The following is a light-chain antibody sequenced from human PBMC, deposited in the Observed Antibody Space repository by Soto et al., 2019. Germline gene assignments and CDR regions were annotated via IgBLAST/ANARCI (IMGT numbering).Light chain of an antibody. CDR1: QDISNY. CDR2: DAS. Sequence: DLPMTQSPSSLSASVGDRVTITCQASQDISNYLNWYQQKPGKAPKLLIYDASNLETGVPSRFSGSGSGTDFTFTISSLQPEDIATYYCQQYDNLSVGFGQGTKLEIK. J-gene: IGKJ2*01. V-gene: IGKV1-33*01. CDR3: QQYDNLSVG.